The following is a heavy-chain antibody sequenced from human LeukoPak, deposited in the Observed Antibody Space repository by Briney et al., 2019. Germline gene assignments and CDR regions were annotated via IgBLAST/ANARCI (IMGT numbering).Heavy chain of an antibody. V-gene: IGHV4-39*01. D-gene: IGHD4-11*01. J-gene: IGHJ4*02. CDR2: IYYSGST. CDR3: ARPKSQYHSNYVDY. Sequence: SETLSLTCTVSGGSISSSSYYWGWIRQPPGKGLEWIGSIYYSGSTYYNPSLKSRVTISVDTSKNQFSLKLSSVTAADTAVYYCARPKSQYHSNYVDYWGQGTLVTVSS. CDR1: GGSISSSSYY.